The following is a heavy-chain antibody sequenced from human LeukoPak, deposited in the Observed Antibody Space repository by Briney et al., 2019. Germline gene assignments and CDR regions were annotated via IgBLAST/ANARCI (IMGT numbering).Heavy chain of an antibody. CDR1: GFTFSSHG. CDR3: ARDSSGCYTFGY. J-gene: IGHJ4*02. CDR2: ISYDGSAK. V-gene: IGHV3-30*03. Sequence: GGSLRLSCAASGFTFSSHGMHWVRQAPGKGLEWVAVISYDGSAKYCADSVKGRFTISRDNSKNTVYLEMDSLRAEDTAVYYCARDSSGCYTFGYWGQGTLVTVSS. D-gene: IGHD3-22*01.